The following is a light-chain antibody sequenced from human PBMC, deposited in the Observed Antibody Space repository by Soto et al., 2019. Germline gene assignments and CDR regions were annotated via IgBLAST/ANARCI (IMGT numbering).Light chain of an antibody. Sequence: SPGEGPPPSCRASQGIGDTLAWYQHKPGQTPRLLVYDTSTRATGIPARFGGSGSGTEFTLTISSLQPEDFAVYYCQQYKNWPTITFGQGTRLEIK. V-gene: IGKV3-15*01. CDR1: QGIGDT. CDR2: DTS. CDR3: QQYKNWPTIT. J-gene: IGKJ5*01.